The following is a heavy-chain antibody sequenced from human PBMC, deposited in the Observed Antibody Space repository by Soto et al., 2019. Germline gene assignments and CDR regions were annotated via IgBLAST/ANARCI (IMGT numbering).Heavy chain of an antibody. J-gene: IGHJ4*02. V-gene: IGHV3-74*01. CDR3: ARGPRGVYGNDY. Sequence: EVQLVESGGGLVQPGGSLRLSCAASGFTFSSDWMHWVRQAAGKGLVWVSRINMDGSSTNYADSVKGRFTISRDNAKNTLYLQMNSLRAEDTAVYYCARGPRGVYGNDYWGQGALVTFSS. CDR1: GFTFSSDW. CDR2: INMDGSST. D-gene: IGHD2-8*02.